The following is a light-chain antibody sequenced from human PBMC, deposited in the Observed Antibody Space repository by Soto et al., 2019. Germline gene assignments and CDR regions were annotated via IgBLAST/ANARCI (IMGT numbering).Light chain of an antibody. Sequence: DIQMTQSPSSLSASVGDRVTITCRASQIISSYLNWYQQKPGKAPKLLIYAASSLQSGVPSRFSGSGSGTEFTLTISSLQPDDFATYYCHQYNSYSFGQGTKVDIK. CDR1: QIISSY. CDR2: AAS. V-gene: IGKV1-39*01. CDR3: HQYNSYS. J-gene: IGKJ1*01.